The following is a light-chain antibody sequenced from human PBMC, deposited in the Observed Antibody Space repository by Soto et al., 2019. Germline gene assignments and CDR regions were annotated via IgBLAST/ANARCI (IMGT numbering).Light chain of an antibody. CDR1: QSVSSNF. CDR2: GAS. Sequence: IVLTQSPGTLSLSPGERATLSCRASQSVSSNFLAWYQQKPGQAPRLLIYGASSRATGIPDRFSGSGSGTDFTLTISRLEPEDFAVYFCQQYGNSPITFGQGTRLEIK. J-gene: IGKJ5*01. V-gene: IGKV3-20*01. CDR3: QQYGNSPIT.